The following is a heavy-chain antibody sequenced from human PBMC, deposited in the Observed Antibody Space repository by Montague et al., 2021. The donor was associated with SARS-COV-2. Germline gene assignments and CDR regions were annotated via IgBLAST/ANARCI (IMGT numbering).Heavy chain of an antibody. Sequence: SETLSLTCTVSGGSISPYYWSWIRQPPGKGLEWIGNIYYTGSTNYNSSLKSRLTMSVDTSENQFSLKVTSVTPADTAVYYCARVGWELRVGEYYFDYRGQGTLVTVSS. CDR1: GGSISPYY. CDR3: ARVGWELRVGEYYFDY. CDR2: IYYTGST. D-gene: IGHD1-26*01. V-gene: IGHV4-59*01. J-gene: IGHJ4*02.